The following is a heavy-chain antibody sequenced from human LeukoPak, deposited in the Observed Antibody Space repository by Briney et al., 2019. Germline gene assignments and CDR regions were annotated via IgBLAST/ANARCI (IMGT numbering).Heavy chain of an antibody. CDR2: ISSSGSTI. V-gene: IGHV3-48*03. D-gene: IGHD3-10*02. Sequence: GGTLRLSCAASGFTFSSYEMNWVRQAPGKGLEWGSYISSSGSTIYYADSVKGRFTISRDNAKNSLYLQMNSLRAEDTAVYYCAELGITMIGGVWGKGTTVTISS. CDR1: GFTFSSYE. CDR3: AELGITMIGGV. J-gene: IGHJ6*04.